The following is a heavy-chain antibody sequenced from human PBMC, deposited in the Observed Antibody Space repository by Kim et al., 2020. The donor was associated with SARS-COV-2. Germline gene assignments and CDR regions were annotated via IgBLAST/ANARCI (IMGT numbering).Heavy chain of an antibody. J-gene: IGHJ4*02. V-gene: IGHV4-59*01. Sequence: SETLSLTCTVSGGSISSYYWSWIRQPPGKGLEWIGYIYYSGSTNYNPSLKSRVTISVDTSKNQFSLKLSSVTAADTAVYYCAGTYYYDSSGYYGGTFDYWGQGTLVTVSS. CDR2: IYYSGST. CDR3: AGTYYYDSSGYYGGTFDY. D-gene: IGHD3-22*01. CDR1: GGSISSYY.